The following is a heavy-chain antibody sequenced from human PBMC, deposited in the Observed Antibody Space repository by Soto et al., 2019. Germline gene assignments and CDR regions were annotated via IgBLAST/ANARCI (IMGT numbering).Heavy chain of an antibody. CDR1: GFTFSSYG. J-gene: IGHJ6*02. CDR2: ISYDGSNK. D-gene: IGHD2-2*01. Sequence: TGGSLRLSCAASGFTFSSYGMHWVRQAPGKGLEGVAVISYDGSNKYYADSVKGRFTISRDNSKNTLYLQMNSLRAEDTAVYYCAKDLIVVVPAANIKNYYYYYGMDVWGQGTTVTVSS. CDR3: AKDLIVVVPAANIKNYYYYYGMDV. V-gene: IGHV3-30*18.